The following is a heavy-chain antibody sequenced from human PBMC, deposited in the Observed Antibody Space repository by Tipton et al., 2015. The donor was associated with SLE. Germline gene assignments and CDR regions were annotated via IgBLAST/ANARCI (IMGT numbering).Heavy chain of an antibody. CDR2: ISSSSTI. CDR1: GFTFSSYS. CDR3: ASGSSWSFDY. J-gene: IGHJ4*02. D-gene: IGHD6-13*01. V-gene: IGHV3-48*01. Sequence: SLRLSCAASGFTFSSYSMNWVRQAPGKGLEWVSYISSSSTIYYADSVKGRFTISRDNAKNSLYLQMNSLRAEDTAVYYCASGSSWSFDYWGQGTLVTVSS.